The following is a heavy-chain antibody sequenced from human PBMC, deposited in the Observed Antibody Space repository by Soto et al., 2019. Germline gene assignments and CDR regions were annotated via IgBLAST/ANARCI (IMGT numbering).Heavy chain of an antibody. V-gene: IGHV3-30-3*01. D-gene: IGHD3-9*01. CDR1: GFTFSSYA. CDR2: ISYDGSNK. J-gene: IGHJ4*02. CDR3: ARDNDILPGYRCYFDY. Sequence: QVQLVESGGGVGQPGRSLRLSCAASGFTFSSYAMHWVRQAPGKGLAWVAVISYDGSNKYYADSVKGRFTISRDNSKNTLYLQVNSLRAEDTAVYYCARDNDILPGYRCYFDYWGQGTLVTVSS.